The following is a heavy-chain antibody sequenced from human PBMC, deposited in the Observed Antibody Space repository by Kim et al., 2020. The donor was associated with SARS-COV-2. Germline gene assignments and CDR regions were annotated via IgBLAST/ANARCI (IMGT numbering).Heavy chain of an antibody. D-gene: IGHD6-19*01. J-gene: IGHJ4*02. CDR3: ARGGRLGSGPADY. CDR1: GFTFSSHW. CDR2: IKQDGSEK. V-gene: IGHV3-7*03. Sequence: GGSLRLSCAASGFTFSSHWMSRVRQAPGKGLEWVANIKQDGSEKYYVDSVKGRFTISRDNAKNSLYLQMNSLRAEDTAVYYCARGGRLGSGPADYWGQGTLVTVSS.